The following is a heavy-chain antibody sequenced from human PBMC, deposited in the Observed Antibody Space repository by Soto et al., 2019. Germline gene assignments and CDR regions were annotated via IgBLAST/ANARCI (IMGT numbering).Heavy chain of an antibody. Sequence: TLSLTCTVSGGSISSGGYYWSWIRQHPGKGLEWIGYIYYSGSTYYNPSLKSRVTISVDTSKNQFSLKLSSVTAADTAVYYCARGQSSSWYNLWGQGTLVTVSS. CDR1: GGSISSGGYY. V-gene: IGHV4-31*03. J-gene: IGHJ5*02. CDR2: IYYSGST. D-gene: IGHD6-13*01. CDR3: ARGQSSSWYNL.